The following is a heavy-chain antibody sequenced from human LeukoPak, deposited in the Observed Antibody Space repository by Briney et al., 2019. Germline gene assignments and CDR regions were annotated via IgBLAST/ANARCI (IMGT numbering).Heavy chain of an antibody. CDR1: GYTFTGYY. J-gene: IGHJ4*02. V-gene: IGHV1-2*02. Sequence: ASVKVSCKASGYTFTGYYMHWVRQAPGQGLEWMGWINPNSGGTNYAQKFQGRVTMTRDTSISTAYMELSSLRSNDTAEYYCARLKNYGDYGYWGQGTLVTVSS. D-gene: IGHD4-17*01. CDR3: ARLKNYGDYGY. CDR2: INPNSGGT.